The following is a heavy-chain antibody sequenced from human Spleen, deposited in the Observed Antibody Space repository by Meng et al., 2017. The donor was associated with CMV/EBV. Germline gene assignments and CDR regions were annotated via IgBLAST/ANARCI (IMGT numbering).Heavy chain of an antibody. CDR1: GYTFTNYD. V-gene: IGHV1-8*01. Sequence: ASVKVSCKASGYTFTNYDINWVRQASGQGLEWMGWMNPNSGDTGYAQKFQGRVTLTRNTSISTAYMELSRLTSDDTAVYYCARDNNWGPDYWGQGTLVTVSS. D-gene: IGHD7-27*01. CDR3: ARDNNWGPDY. J-gene: IGHJ4*02. CDR2: MNPNSGDT.